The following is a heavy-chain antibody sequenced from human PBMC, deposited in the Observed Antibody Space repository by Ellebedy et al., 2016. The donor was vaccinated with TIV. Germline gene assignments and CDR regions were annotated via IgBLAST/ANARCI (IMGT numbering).Heavy chain of an antibody. Sequence: AASVKVSCKASGYTFTDFYIHWVRQAPGQGLEWVGIIKPLGGDTSYARKFQGRVTMTSDASTSTIYMDLNSLRSEDTAIYYCATADKYYDSGGHKIWGQGTLVTVSS. D-gene: IGHD3-22*01. CDR1: GYTFTDFY. CDR3: ATADKYYDSGGHKI. V-gene: IGHV1-46*01. J-gene: IGHJ4*02. CDR2: IKPLGGDT.